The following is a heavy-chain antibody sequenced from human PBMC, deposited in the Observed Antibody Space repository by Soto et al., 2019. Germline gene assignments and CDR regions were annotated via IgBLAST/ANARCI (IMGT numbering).Heavy chain of an antibody. CDR2: MSYDGSKK. Sequence: QVQLVESGGGVVQPGRSLRLSCVGSGFSFSSYDMNWVRQAPGTGLEWVALMSYDGSKKYYGDSVRGRVTISRDNSKNTVYLQMDLLRPEDTAIYYCAKDLKPGSRWSLGGVEHCMDVWGRGNPVSVSS. V-gene: IGHV3-30*18. D-gene: IGHD3-16*01. CDR3: AKDLKPGSRWSLGGVEHCMDV. CDR1: GFSFSSYD. J-gene: IGHJ6*03.